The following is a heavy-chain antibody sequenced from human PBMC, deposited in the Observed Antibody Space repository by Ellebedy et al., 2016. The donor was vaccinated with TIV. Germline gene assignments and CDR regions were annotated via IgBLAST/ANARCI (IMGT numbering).Heavy chain of an antibody. CDR1: GYSIKNGYY. D-gene: IGHD6-6*01. CDR3: AREGPEYSSTTNWFDP. Sequence: MPGGSLRLSCTVSGYSIKNGYYWGWIRQPPGKGLEWIGTIYHSGSTYLNPSLNSRVTMSVDPSKNQFSLNLSSVTAVDTAVYYCAREGPEYSSTTNWFDPWGQGTLVTVSS. CDR2: IYHSGST. V-gene: IGHV4-38-2*02. J-gene: IGHJ5*02.